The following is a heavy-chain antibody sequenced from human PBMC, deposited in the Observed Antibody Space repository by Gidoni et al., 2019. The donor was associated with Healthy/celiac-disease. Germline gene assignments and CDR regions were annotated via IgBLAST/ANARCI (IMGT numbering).Heavy chain of an antibody. Sequence: EVQLLESGGGLVQPGGSLRLSCSASGFPFSSYAMSWVRQAPGKGLEWVSAISGSGGSTYYADSVKGRFTISRDNSKNTLYLQMNSLRAEDTAVYYCAKEGVVVVAATQVDYWGQGTLVTVSS. D-gene: IGHD2-15*01. CDR2: ISGSGGST. J-gene: IGHJ4*02. V-gene: IGHV3-23*01. CDR3: AKEGVVVVAATQVDY. CDR1: GFPFSSYA.